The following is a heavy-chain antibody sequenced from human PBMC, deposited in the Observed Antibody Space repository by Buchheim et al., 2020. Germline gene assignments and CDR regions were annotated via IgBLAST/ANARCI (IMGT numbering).Heavy chain of an antibody. CDR1: GFTFSSYP. J-gene: IGHJ4*02. D-gene: IGHD4-17*01. CDR3: AKNSVHGDWPEY. V-gene: IGHV3-23*01. CDR2: ISGSGAGT. Sequence: EVQLLESGGGLVQPGGSPRLSCAASGFTFSSYPMSWVRQAPGKGLEWVSAISGSGAGTSFADYVKGRFTMSRDNSKNTLYLQMNSLRVEDTAVYYCAKNSVHGDWPEYWGQGTL.